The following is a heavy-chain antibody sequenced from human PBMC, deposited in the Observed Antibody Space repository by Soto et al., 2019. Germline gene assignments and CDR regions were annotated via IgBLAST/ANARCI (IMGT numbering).Heavy chain of an antibody. Sequence: SETLSLTCTVSGGSISSSSYYWGWIRQPPGKGLEWIGSTYYNPSLKSRVTISVDTSKNQFSLKLSSVTAADTAVYYCARHAPDYYGSGSYPYFDYWGQGTLVTVSS. V-gene: IGHV4-39*01. CDR3: ARHAPDYYGSGSYPYFDY. CDR1: GGSISSSSYY. J-gene: IGHJ4*02. CDR2: ST. D-gene: IGHD3-10*01.